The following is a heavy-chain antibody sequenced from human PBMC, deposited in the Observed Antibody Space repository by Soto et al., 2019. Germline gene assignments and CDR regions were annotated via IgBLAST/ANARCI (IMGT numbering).Heavy chain of an antibody. CDR1: GFSVSTSGVG. J-gene: IGHJ6*02. CDR3: AHKGGRGAAMDV. CDR2: IYWDDDK. V-gene: IGHV2-5*02. Sequence: QITLKESGPTLVKPTQTLTLTCTFSGFSVSTSGVGVAWIRQPPGKALEWLALIYWDDDKRYSPFLQSRVTITKHTSKNQVVLTMTNMDPVDTATYYCAHKGGRGAAMDVWGQGTTVTVSS. D-gene: IGHD2-15*01.